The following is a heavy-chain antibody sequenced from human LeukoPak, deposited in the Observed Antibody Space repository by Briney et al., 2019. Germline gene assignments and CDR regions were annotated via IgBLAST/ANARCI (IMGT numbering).Heavy chain of an antibody. CDR1: GYSFSDFP. J-gene: IGHJ4*02. V-gene: IGHV1-2*06. CDR3: ARGFGVLITPGY. Sequence: ASVKVSCKASGYSFSDFPIHWVRQAPGQGLEWMGRINPKNDGTSYAENFQGRVSMTRDTSISTAYMELSRLRSDDTAVYYCARGFGVLITPGYWGQGTLVTVSS. D-gene: IGHD3-3*01. CDR2: INPKNDGT.